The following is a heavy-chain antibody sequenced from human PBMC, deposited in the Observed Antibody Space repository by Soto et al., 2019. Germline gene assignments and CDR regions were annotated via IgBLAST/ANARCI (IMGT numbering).Heavy chain of an antibody. CDR1: RDTFTSYY. V-gene: IGHV1-46*01. CDR3: ARSSGGNFGIIIEGTNWFAP. CDR2: INPHGGST. J-gene: IGHJ5*02. Sequence: ASVKVSCKAPRDTFTSYYINWVRQAPGQGLEWMEVINPHGGSTAYAQKFKGRVTLTRDTSASTVYMEVSSLTSEDTAMYYCARSSGGNFGIIIEGTNWFAPWGQGTLVTVSS. D-gene: IGHD1-26*01.